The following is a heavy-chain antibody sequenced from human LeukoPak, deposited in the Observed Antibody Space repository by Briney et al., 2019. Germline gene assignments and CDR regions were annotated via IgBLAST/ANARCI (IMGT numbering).Heavy chain of an antibody. Sequence: PGGSLRLSCAASGFTFSSYSMNWVRQAPGKGLEWVSSISSSSSYIYYADSVKGRFTISRDNAKNSLYLQMNSLRAEDTAVYYCARGGSGWPTYFDYWGQGTLVTVSS. J-gene: IGHJ4*02. CDR3: ARGGSGWPTYFDY. CDR2: ISSSSSYI. D-gene: IGHD6-19*01. V-gene: IGHV3-21*01. CDR1: GFTFSSYS.